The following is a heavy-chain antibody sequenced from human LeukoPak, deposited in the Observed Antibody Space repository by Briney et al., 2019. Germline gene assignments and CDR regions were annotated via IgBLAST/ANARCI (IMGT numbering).Heavy chain of an antibody. V-gene: IGHV1-2*02. J-gene: IGHJ5*02. CDR3: ARTGYCSGGSCLNWFDP. CDR2: INPNSGGT. CDR1: GYTFTGYY. Sequence: ASVKVSCKASGYTFTGYYMHWVRQAPGQGLEWMGWINPNSGGTNYAQKFQGRVTMTRETSISTAYMELSRLRSDDTAVYYCARTGYCSGGSCLNWFDPWGQGTLVTVSS. D-gene: IGHD2-15*01.